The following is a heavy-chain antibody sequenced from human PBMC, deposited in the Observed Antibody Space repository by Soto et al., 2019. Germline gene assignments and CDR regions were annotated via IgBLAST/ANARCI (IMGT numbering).Heavy chain of an antibody. D-gene: IGHD1-26*01. J-gene: IGHJ4*02. V-gene: IGHV4-59*01. CDR1: GGSISSYY. CDR3: GIRYGGNFDY. CDR2: IYYIWST. Sequence: QVQLQESGPGLVKPSETLSLTCTVSGGSISSYYWSWIRQPPGKGLEWIGYIYYIWSTNYNPSLKSRVTISVGTSKDLFSLKVSAVCAAVTAVYFRGIRYGGNFDYWGQGTLVTVSS.